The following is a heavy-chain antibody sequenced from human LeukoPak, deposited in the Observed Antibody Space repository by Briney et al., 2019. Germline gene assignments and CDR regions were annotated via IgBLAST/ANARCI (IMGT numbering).Heavy chain of an antibody. D-gene: IGHD3-22*01. CDR3: AVLYYDTSGSSGR. J-gene: IGHJ4*02. V-gene: IGHV3-74*01. CDR2: INSDGSTT. Sequence: PGGSLRLSCAASGFIFSSYWMHWVRQAPGKGLVWVSRINSDGSTTTYADSVKGRFTIYRDNAKNTLYLQMNSLRAEDTAVYYCAVLYYDTSGSSGRWGQGTLVTVSS. CDR1: GFIFSSYW.